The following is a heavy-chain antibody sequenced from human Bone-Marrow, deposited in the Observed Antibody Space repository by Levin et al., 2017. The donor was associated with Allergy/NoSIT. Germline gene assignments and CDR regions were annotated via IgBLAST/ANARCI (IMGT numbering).Heavy chain of an antibody. CDR1: GFTLSSYG. CDR2: IWFDGSKT. D-gene: IGHD2-2*01. Sequence: LSLTCAASGFTLSSYGMHWVRQAPGKGLEWVAIIWFDGSKTVYADSVKGRFTISRDTSKNTVYLQMNSLTAEDTAVYYCTRANTSPFDFWGQGTLITVSS. CDR3: TRANTSPFDF. V-gene: IGHV3-33*01. J-gene: IGHJ4*02.